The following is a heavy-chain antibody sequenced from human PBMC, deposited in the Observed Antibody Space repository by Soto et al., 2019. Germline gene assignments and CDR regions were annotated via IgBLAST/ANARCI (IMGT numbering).Heavy chain of an antibody. V-gene: IGHV3-23*01. CDR2: ITGSGGST. Sequence: VQLLESGGGLVQPGGSLRLSCAASGFTFSSYAMSWVRQSPGKGLEWVSAITGSGGSTYHADSVKGRFTISRDNSKNTLYLQMSSLRAEDTAVYYCAKGSASASPYYFDFWGQGILVTVSS. CDR3: AKGSASASPYYFDF. CDR1: GFTFSSYA. J-gene: IGHJ4*02.